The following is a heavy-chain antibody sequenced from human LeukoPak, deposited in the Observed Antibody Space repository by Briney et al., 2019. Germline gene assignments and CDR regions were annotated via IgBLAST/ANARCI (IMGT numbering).Heavy chain of an antibody. CDR3: TRVRGGSGYYYVDF. D-gene: IGHD3-22*01. CDR2: ISNDGSNK. V-gene: IGHV3-30*03. Sequence: GGSLRLSCAASEFNFNTYAMHWVRQAPGKGLEWVALISNDGSNKYYADSVKGRFTISRDNSKNIVYLQMNSLRTEDTAVYYCTRVRGGSGYYYVDFWGRGTLVTVSS. J-gene: IGHJ4*02. CDR1: EFNFNTYA.